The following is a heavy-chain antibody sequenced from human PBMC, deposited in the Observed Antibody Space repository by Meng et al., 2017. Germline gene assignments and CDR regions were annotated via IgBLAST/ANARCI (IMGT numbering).Heavy chain of an antibody. D-gene: IGHD3-10*01. CDR2: INTNTGNP. CDR3: ARDYGSGSYYNWFDP. Sequence: VQLVHSGSALKKPGASVNVSRSPSGYTFTTYAMNWVRQAPGQGLEWMGWINTNTGNPTYAQGFTGRFVFSLNPSVSTAYLQTSSLKAEDTAVYYCARDYGSGSYYNWFDPWVQGTLVTVSS. V-gene: IGHV7-4-1*02. CDR1: GYTFTTYA. J-gene: IGHJ5*02.